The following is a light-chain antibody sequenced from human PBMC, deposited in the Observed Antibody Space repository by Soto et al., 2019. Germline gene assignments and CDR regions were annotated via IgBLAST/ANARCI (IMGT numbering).Light chain of an antibody. CDR1: QSISYN. CDR2: DAS. CDR3: QQRGDWPLYT. V-gene: IGKV3-11*01. J-gene: IGKJ2*01. Sequence: IVLTQSPATLSLSPGERATISCRASQSISYNLAWYQQKPGQAPRLLIYDASNRATGVPARFSGSGSGTDFTLSISSLEPEDFAVYYCQQRGDWPLYTFGQGSRLEIK.